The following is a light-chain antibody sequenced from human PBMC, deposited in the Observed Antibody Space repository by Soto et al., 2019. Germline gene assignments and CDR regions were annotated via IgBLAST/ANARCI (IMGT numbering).Light chain of an antibody. V-gene: IGLV2-14*01. J-gene: IGLJ3*02. Sequence: QSALTQPASVSGSPGQSITISCTGTSSDVGRYNYVSWYQQHTGKAPKLMIYEVSNRPSGVSNRFSGSKSGNTASLTISGLQAEDEADYYCSSYTSSSTRVFGGGTKLTVL. CDR2: EVS. CDR1: SSDVGRYNY. CDR3: SSYTSSSTRV.